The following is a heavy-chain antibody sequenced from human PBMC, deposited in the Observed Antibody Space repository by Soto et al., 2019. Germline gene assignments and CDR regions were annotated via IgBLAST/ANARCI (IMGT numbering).Heavy chain of an antibody. V-gene: IGHV6-1*01. D-gene: IGHD3-3*01. CDR2: TYYRSKWYN. CDR1: GDSVSSNSAA. CDR3: ARDPYYDFWSGYRPYYYYGMDV. J-gene: IGHJ6*02. Sequence: SQTLSLTCVISGDSVSSNSAAWNWIRQSPSRGLEWLGRTYYRSKWYNDYAVSVKSRITINPDTSKNQFSLQLNSVTPEDTAVYYCARDPYYDFWSGYRPYYYYGMDVWGQGTTVTVSS.